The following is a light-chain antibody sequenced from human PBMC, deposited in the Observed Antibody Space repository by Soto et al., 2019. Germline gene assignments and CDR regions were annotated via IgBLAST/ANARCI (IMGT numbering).Light chain of an antibody. CDR3: GTWDTSLSAVV. V-gene: IGLV1-51*01. CDR1: SSNIGNNY. CDR2: DNN. J-gene: IGLJ2*01. Sequence: QSVLTQPPSVSAAPGQKVTISCSGSSSNIGNNYVSWYQHLPGTAPKLLIYDNNERPSGIPDRFSGSESGTSATLGITGLQTGDEADYYCGTWDTSLSAVVFGGGTKLTVL.